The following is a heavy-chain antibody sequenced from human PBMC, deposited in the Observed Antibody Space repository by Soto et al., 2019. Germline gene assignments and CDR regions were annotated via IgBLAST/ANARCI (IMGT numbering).Heavy chain of an antibody. J-gene: IGHJ4*02. CDR1: GGCIRSYY. CDR3: ARSCYYGGRAFDY. Sequence: PSETLSLTCTVSGGCIRSYYWRCFRQPPGKGLEWIGYSYYSGSTNYNPSLKSRVTISLDTSRNQCSLKLSSVTDADTAVYYCARSCYYGGRAFDYWGQGTMVTVSS. V-gene: IGHV4-59*01. CDR2: SYYSGST. D-gene: IGHD3-22*01.